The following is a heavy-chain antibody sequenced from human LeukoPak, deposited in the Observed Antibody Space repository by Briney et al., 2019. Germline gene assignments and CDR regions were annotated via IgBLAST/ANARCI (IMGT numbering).Heavy chain of an antibody. J-gene: IGHJ4*02. CDR3: ARFSSSGWSDY. D-gene: IGHD6-19*01. CDR1: GGSISSGGYY. V-gene: IGHV4-30-2*01. Sequence: SQTLSLTCTVSGGSISSGGYYWSWIRQPPGKGLEWIGYIYHSGSTYYNPSLKSRVTISVDRSKNQFSLKLSSVTAADTAVYYCARFSSSGWSDYWGQGTLVTVSS. CDR2: IYHSGST.